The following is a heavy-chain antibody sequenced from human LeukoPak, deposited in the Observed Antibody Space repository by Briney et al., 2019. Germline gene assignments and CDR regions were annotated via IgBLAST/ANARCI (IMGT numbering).Heavy chain of an antibody. V-gene: IGHV1-46*01. J-gene: IGHJ6*03. Sequence: ASVKVSCKASGYTFTSYYMHWVRQAPGQGLEWMGIINPSGGSTSYAQKFQGRVTRTRDTSTSTVYMELSSLRSEDTAVYYCARETHDYSNYGLDYYYYYYMDVWGKGTTVTVSS. D-gene: IGHD4-11*01. CDR1: GYTFTSYY. CDR2: INPSGGST. CDR3: ARETHDYSNYGLDYYYYYYMDV.